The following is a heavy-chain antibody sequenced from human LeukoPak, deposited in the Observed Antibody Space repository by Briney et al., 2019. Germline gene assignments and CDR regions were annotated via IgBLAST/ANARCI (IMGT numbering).Heavy chain of an antibody. Sequence: SETLSLTCTVSGGSISSSSYYWNWIRQSAGKGLEWFVHIYKSGITNSNPSLTSRVTMSLDTSRNQFSLKLRSVTAADTAVYFCARSFLDYMDVWGKGTTVTVSS. D-gene: IGHD2/OR15-2a*01. V-gene: IGHV4-61*09. CDR2: IYKSGIT. J-gene: IGHJ6*03. CDR3: ARSFLDYMDV. CDR1: GGSISSSSYY.